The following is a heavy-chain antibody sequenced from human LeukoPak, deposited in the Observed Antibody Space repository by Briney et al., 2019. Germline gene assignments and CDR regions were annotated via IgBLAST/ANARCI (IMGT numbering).Heavy chain of an antibody. D-gene: IGHD6-25*01. J-gene: IGHJ4*02. CDR3: ARDGSGFFDY. CDR1: GFTFCSYS. Sequence: GVSLRLSCAASGFTFCSYSMNWVRQAPGKGLEWVSSISSSSSYIYYADSVKGRFTISRDNAKNSLYLQMNSLRAEDTAVYYCARDGSGFFDYWGQGTLVIVSS. V-gene: IGHV3-21*01. CDR2: ISSSSSYI.